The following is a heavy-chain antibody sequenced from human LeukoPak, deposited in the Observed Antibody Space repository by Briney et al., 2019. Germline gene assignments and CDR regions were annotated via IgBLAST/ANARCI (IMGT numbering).Heavy chain of an antibody. CDR3: AKNVREADWYYYYMDV. V-gene: IGHV3-23*01. Sequence: GGSLRLPCAASGFPFTSYAMTWVRQAPGKGLEWVSAISGSGVTTYFADSVKGRFTISRDNSKNTLYLQMNSLRAEDTAVYYCAKNVREADWYYYYMDVWGKGTTVTVSS. CDR1: GFPFTSYA. D-gene: IGHD3-9*01. J-gene: IGHJ6*03. CDR2: ISGSGVTT.